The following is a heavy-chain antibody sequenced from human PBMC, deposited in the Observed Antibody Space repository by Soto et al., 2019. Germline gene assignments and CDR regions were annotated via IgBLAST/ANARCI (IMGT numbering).Heavy chain of an antibody. CDR3: AREGDSSGYHYDY. D-gene: IGHD3-22*01. CDR2: IWYDGSNK. Sequence: QVQLVESGGGVVQPGRSLRLSCAASGFTFSSYGMHWVRQAPGKGLEWVAVIWYDGSNKYYADSVKGRFTISRDNSKNTLYLQMNSLRAEDTAVYYRAREGDSSGYHYDYWGQGTLVTVSS. V-gene: IGHV3-33*01. J-gene: IGHJ4*02. CDR1: GFTFSSYG.